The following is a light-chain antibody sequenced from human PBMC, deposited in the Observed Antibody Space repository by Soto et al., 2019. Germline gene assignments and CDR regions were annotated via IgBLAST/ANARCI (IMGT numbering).Light chain of an antibody. CDR2: AAS. V-gene: IGKV1-9*01. Sequence: DIQLTQSPSFLSASVGDRVTITCRASQGISSYLAWSQQQPGKAPKVLIYAASTLQRGVPSRFSGSGSGTEFTLTISSLQPEDFATCYCQQLNSYPLTFGGGTKVEIK. J-gene: IGKJ4*01. CDR1: QGISSY. CDR3: QQLNSYPLT.